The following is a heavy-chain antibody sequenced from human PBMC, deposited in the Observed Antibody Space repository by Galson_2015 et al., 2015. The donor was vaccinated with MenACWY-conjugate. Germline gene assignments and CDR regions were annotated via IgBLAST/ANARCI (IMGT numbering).Heavy chain of an antibody. Sequence: SLRLSCAASGFAFSDFYMSWIRQAPGKGLEWVSYISSSSSYTDYGDSVKGRFTISRDNAKNSMFLQMNRLTAEDTAVYYCARVDYNANGNVYWGQGTLVTVSS. CDR2: ISSSSSYT. J-gene: IGHJ1*01. CDR3: ARVDYNANGNVY. CDR1: GFAFSDFY. V-gene: IGHV3-11*05. D-gene: IGHD4-11*01.